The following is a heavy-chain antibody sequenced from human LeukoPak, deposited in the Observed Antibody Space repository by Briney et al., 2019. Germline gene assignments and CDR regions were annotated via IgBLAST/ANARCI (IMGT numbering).Heavy chain of an antibody. J-gene: IGHJ4*02. D-gene: IGHD3-3*01. Sequence: PGGSLRLSCAASRFTFGSYGIRWVRQAPGKGLEWVAVISYDGSNKYYADSVKGRFTISRDNSKNTLYLQMNSLRAEDTAVYYCAKTLDYDFWSGYQDYWGQGTLVTVSS. V-gene: IGHV3-30*18. CDR1: RFTFGSYG. CDR3: AKTLDYDFWSGYQDY. CDR2: ISYDGSNK.